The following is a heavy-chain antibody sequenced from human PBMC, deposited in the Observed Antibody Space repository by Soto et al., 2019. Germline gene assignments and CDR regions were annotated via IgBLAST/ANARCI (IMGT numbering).Heavy chain of an antibody. Sequence: QVQLQESGPGLVKPSEILSLTCTVSGGSISSYYWSWIRQPPGKGLEWIGYIYYSGSTNYNASLKSRVTMSVDTSKNQFSLKLSSVTAADTAVYYCARDIVGATSYWGQGTLVTVSS. CDR3: ARDIVGATSY. CDR2: IYYSGST. D-gene: IGHD1-26*01. J-gene: IGHJ4*02. V-gene: IGHV4-59*01. CDR1: GGSISSYY.